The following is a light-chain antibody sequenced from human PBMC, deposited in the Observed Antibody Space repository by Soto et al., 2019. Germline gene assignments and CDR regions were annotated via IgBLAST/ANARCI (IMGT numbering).Light chain of an antibody. J-gene: IGKJ1*01. CDR1: QSITRF. V-gene: IGKV1-5*03. CDR3: QQYYRQAT. CDR2: MAS. Sequence: DIQMTQSPSSLSASVGDSVTITSRASQSITRFLNWYQQKPGKAPKPLIYMASSLESGVPSRFSGSGGGTEFTLTISSLQPDDFATYYCQQYYRQATFGQGTKVDIK.